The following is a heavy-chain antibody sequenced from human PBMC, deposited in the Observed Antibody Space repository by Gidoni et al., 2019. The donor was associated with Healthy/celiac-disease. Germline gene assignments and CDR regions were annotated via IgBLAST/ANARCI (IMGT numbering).Heavy chain of an antibody. D-gene: IGHD6-19*01. J-gene: IGHJ4*02. CDR1: GFTFSSYG. V-gene: IGHV3-30*18. CDR2: ISYDGSNK. CDR3: AKDKGSGWYGDYFDY. Sequence: QVQLVESGGGVVQPGRSLRLSCAASGFTFSSYGMHWVRQAPGKGREWGAVISYDGSNKYYADSVKGRFTISRDNSKNTLYLQMNSLRAEDTAVYYCAKDKGSGWYGDYFDYWGQGTLVTVSS.